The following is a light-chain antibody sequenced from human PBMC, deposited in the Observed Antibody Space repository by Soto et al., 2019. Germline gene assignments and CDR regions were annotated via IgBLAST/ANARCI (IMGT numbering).Light chain of an antibody. Sequence: EIVMTQSPATLSVSPGERATLSCRASQSVSSNLAWYQQKPGQAPRLLIYGASTRATGIPARFSGSGSGTEFTLTISSLQSEDFAVYYCQQYNNWPPPYTFGQGTKLVIK. CDR2: GAS. CDR3: QQYNNWPPPYT. J-gene: IGKJ2*01. CDR1: QSVSSN. V-gene: IGKV3-15*01.